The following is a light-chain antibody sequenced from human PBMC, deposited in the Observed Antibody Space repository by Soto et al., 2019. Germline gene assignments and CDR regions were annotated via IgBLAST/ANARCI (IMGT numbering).Light chain of an antibody. CDR2: GAS. CDR3: QQYGNSPYT. J-gene: IGKJ2*01. Sequence: EIVLTQSPGTLSLSPGERATLSCRTSQSLNTNFLAWYQQKPGQSPRLLIYGASSRATGIPDRFSGSGSGTDFTLTITRLEPEDFAGYYCQQYGNSPYTFGQGTKLEIK. V-gene: IGKV3-20*01. CDR1: QSLNTNF.